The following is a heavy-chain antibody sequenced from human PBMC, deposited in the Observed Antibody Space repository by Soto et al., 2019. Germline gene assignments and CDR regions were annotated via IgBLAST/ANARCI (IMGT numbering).Heavy chain of an antibody. CDR2: IIPIFGTA. Sequence: ASVKVSCKASGGTFSSYAISWVRQAPGQGLEWMGGIIPIFGTANYAQKFQGRVTITADESTSTAYMELSSLRSEDTAVYYCASGMSYYYYNMDVWGQGATVTVSS. D-gene: IGHD1-1*01. CDR3: ASGMSYYYYNMDV. CDR1: GGTFSSYA. V-gene: IGHV1-69*13. J-gene: IGHJ6*02.